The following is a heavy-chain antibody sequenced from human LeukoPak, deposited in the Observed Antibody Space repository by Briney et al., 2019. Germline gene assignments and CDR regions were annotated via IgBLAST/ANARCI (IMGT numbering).Heavy chain of an antibody. J-gene: IGHJ5*02. CDR1: GFTVSNSY. V-gene: IGHV3-53*01. CDR2: IYSGGST. Sequence: PGGSLRLSCAASGFTVSNSYMSWVRQAPGKGLEWVSVIYSGGSTYYADSVKGRFTISRDNSKNTLYLQMNSLRAEDTAVYYCAREAVAGTGADWFDPWGQGTLVTVSS. CDR3: AREAVAGTGADWFDP. D-gene: IGHD6-19*01.